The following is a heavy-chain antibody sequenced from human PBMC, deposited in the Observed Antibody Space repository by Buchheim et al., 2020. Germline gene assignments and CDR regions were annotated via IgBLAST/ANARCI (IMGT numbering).Heavy chain of an antibody. D-gene: IGHD4-11*01. CDR2: IYHSGRP. V-gene: IGHV4-31*03. CDR1: GGSISSGGYY. CDR3: ARDYSNYRNWFDP. Sequence: QVQLQESGPGLVKPSQTLSLTCTVSGGSISSGGYYWSWIRQHPGKGLEWIGYIYHSGRPYYNPSPKTRVTISLDTSKNQFSLKLSSVTAADTAVYYCARDYSNYRNWFDPWGQGTL. J-gene: IGHJ5*02.